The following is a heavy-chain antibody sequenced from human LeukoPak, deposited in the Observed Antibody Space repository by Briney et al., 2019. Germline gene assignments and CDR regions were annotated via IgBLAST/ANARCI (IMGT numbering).Heavy chain of an antibody. J-gene: IGHJ4*02. D-gene: IGHD1-26*01. CDR3: ARSSGSHYGGVDY. CDR1: GYVFATYW. V-gene: IGHV5-51*01. Sequence: GDSLKISCKGSGYVFATYWIGWVRQMPGRGLEWMALISPGNSDTRYSPSFQGQVTISADKSISTAYLQWSSLKASDTALYYCARSSGSHYGGVDYWGQGTLVTVSS. CDR2: ISPGNSDT.